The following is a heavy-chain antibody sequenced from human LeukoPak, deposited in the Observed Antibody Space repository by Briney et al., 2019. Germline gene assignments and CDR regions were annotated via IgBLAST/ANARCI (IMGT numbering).Heavy chain of an antibody. CDR3: ARDIVTGPFVISLDS. CDR2: ISSSGSTK. V-gene: IGHV3-48*03. D-gene: IGHD3-9*01. Sequence: GGSLRLSCAASGFTFSSFEMNWVRQAPGKGLEWVSHISSSGSTKYFADSVRGRFTISRVNAKNSLYLQMNSLRAEDTAVYYCARDIVTGPFVISLDSWGQGTLVTVSS. CDR1: GFTFSSFE. J-gene: IGHJ4*02.